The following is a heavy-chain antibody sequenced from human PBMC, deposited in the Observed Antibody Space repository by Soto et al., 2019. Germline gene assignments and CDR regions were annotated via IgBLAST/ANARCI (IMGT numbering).Heavy chain of an antibody. Sequence: QEQLVESGGGVVKPGGSLRLSCTASGFSFSAYYMSWIRQAPGKGLECIAYISSSANSIYYADSVKGRFTVSRDNAKNSLYLHMNSLTAEDTAMYYCVRDDDYGGTNNWFDPWCQGTLVSVPS. D-gene: IGHD4-17*01. J-gene: IGHJ5*02. V-gene: IGHV3-11*01. CDR3: VRDDDYGGTNNWFDP. CDR2: ISSSANSI. CDR1: GFSFSAYY.